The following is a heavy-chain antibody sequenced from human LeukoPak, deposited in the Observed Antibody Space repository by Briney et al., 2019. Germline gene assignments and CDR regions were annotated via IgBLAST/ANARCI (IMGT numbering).Heavy chain of an antibody. J-gene: IGHJ1*01. CDR1: GFTVRSNY. D-gene: IGHD3-3*01. V-gene: IGHV3-66*02. Sequence: PGGSLRLSCAASGFTVRSNYMSWVRQAPGKGLEWVSVIYSGGSTYYAGSVKGRFTISRDNSKNTLYLQMNSLRAEDTAVYYCAREYYDFWSGSFQHWGQGTLVTVSS. CDR3: AREYYDFWSGSFQH. CDR2: IYSGGST.